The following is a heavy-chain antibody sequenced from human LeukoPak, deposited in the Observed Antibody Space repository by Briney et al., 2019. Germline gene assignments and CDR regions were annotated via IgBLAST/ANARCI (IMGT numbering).Heavy chain of an antibody. Sequence: GASVTVSFKASGYTFTIYDINWVRQAPGQGLEWMGWMNPNSGNTGYAQKFQGRVTMTRNTSISTAYMELSSLRSEDTAVYYCARRLASYYGMDVWGQGTTVTVSS. J-gene: IGHJ6*02. V-gene: IGHV1-8*01. CDR1: GYTFTIYD. CDR2: MNPNSGNT. CDR3: ARRLASYYGMDV.